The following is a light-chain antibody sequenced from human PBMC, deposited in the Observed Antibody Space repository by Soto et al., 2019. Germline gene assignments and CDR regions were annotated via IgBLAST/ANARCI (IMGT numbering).Light chain of an antibody. CDR3: QQYNSYSYT. CDR1: QSISNW. CDR2: KAS. V-gene: IGKV1-5*03. Sequence: DIQMTQSPSTLSASVGDRVTITCRASQSISNWLAWYQQKPGKAPNRLIYKASTLKSGVPSRFSGSGSGTEFTLTVSSLQPDDFATYYCQQYNSYSYTFGQGTKLEI. J-gene: IGKJ2*01.